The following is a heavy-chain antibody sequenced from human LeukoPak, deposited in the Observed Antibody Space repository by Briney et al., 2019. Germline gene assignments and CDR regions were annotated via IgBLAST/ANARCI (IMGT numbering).Heavy chain of an antibody. D-gene: IGHD3-22*01. CDR1: GFTFSTYG. CDR2: ISGSGGST. CDR3: AKEGTYYYDFDS. V-gene: IGHV3-23*01. J-gene: IGHJ4*02. Sequence: GGSLRLSCAASGFTFSTYGMNWVRQAPGKGLEWVSAISGSGGSTYYADSVKGRFSISRDNSKNTLYLQMNSLRAEDTAEYYCAKEGTYYYDFDSWGQGTLVTVSS.